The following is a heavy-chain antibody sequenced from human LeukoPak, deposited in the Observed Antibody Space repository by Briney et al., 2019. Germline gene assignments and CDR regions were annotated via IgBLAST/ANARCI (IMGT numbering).Heavy chain of an antibody. Sequence: PGGSLRLSCAASGFTFDDYGLSWVRQAPGKGLEWVSGINWNGGSTGYADSVKGRFTISRDNSKNTLYLQMNSLRAEDTAVYYCARDRYSSSPPDYWGQGTLVTVSS. V-gene: IGHV3-20*04. D-gene: IGHD6-6*01. J-gene: IGHJ4*02. CDR1: GFTFDDYG. CDR2: INWNGGST. CDR3: ARDRYSSSPPDY.